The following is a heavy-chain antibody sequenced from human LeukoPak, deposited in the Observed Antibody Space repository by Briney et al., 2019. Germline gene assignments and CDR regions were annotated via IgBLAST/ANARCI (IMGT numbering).Heavy chain of an antibody. J-gene: IGHJ4*02. V-gene: IGHV6-1*01. D-gene: IGHD6-13*01. CDR3: ARGSSSNSWYFDY. Sequence: SQTLSLTCAISGDSVSSNSATWTWIRQSPSRGLEWLGRTYYRSKWYNDYAVSVKSRITINPDTSRNQFSLQLNSVTPEDTAVYYCARGSSSNSWYFDYWGQGTLVTVSS. CDR2: TYYRSKWYN. CDR1: GDSVSSNSAT.